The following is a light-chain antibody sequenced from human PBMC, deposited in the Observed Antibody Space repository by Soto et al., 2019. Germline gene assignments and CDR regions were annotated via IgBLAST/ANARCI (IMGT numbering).Light chain of an antibody. V-gene: IGLV1-40*01. CDR1: SSNIGAGYD. Sequence: QAVVTQPPSVSGAPGQRVTISCTGSSSNIGAGYDVHWYQQLPGRAPKLLIYGNTNRPSGVPDRFSGSKSGTSVSLAITGLQAEDEADYYCLSFDSSLSVVFGGGTKVTVL. CDR2: GNT. CDR3: LSFDSSLSVV. J-gene: IGLJ2*01.